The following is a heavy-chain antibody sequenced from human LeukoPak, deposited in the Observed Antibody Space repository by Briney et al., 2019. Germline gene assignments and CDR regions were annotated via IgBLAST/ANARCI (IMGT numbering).Heavy chain of an antibody. CDR2: IYPGDSDT. CDR3: ARCHYGLFHYMDV. D-gene: IGHD4-17*01. J-gene: IGHJ6*03. CDR1: GYTFTSYW. V-gene: IGHV5-51*01. Sequence: GESLKISCKVSGYTFTSYWIGWVRRLPGKGLEWMGIIYPGDSDTTYSPSFQGQVTISADKSISTAYLQWSSLKASDTAMYYCARCHYGLFHYMDVWGKGTTVTISS.